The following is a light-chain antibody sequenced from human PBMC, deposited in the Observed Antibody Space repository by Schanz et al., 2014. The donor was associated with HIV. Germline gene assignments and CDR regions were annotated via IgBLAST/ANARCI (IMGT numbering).Light chain of an antibody. CDR1: SRDVGSYNL. J-gene: IGLJ2*01. Sequence: QSVLTQPASVSGSPGQSITISCTGTSRDVGSYNLLSWYQQHPGKAPKLMIYEVSKRPSGVSNRFSGSKSGNTASLTFSGLQAEDEADYYCCSYAGTSTFVVFGGGTKVTVL. CDR3: CSYAGTSTFVV. V-gene: IGLV2-23*02. CDR2: EVS.